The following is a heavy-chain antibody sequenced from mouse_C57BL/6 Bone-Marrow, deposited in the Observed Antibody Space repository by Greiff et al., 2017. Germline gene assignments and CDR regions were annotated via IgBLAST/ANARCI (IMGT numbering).Heavy chain of an antibody. D-gene: IGHD4-1*01. CDR2: INPCNGGT. Sequence: QVQLQQPGTELVKPGASVKLSCKASGYTFTSYWMHWVKQRPGQGLEWIGDINPCNGGTNYNQKFKGKATLTVDKSSSTAYMQLRSLTSEDSAVXSCARCPSKLGRLGYFDVWGTGTTVTVSS. V-gene: IGHV1-53*01. CDR3: ARCPSKLGRLGYFDV. J-gene: IGHJ1*03. CDR1: GYTFTSYW.